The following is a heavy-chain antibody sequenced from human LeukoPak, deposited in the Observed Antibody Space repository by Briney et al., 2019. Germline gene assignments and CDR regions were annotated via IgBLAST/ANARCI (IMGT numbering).Heavy chain of an antibody. CDR2: INPNSGGT. V-gene: IGHV1-2*02. CDR3: ARVRRLAAAGTAKYFDY. J-gene: IGHJ4*02. Sequence: ASVTVSCKASGYTFTGYYMHWVRQAPGQGLEWMGWINPNSGGTNYAQKFQGRVTMTRDTSISTAYMELSRLRSDDTAVYYCARVRRLAAAGTAKYFDYWGQGTLVTVSS. CDR1: GYTFTGYY. D-gene: IGHD6-13*01.